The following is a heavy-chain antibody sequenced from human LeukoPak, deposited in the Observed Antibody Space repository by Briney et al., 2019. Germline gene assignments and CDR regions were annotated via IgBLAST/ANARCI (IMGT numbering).Heavy chain of an antibody. J-gene: IGHJ4*02. V-gene: IGHV4-34*01. D-gene: IGHD5-12*01. CDR3: ARLSGYHFDY. CDR2: INPSGRT. CDR1: SGSLSDKY. Sequence: NASETLSLTCGVYSGSLSDKYWSWIRQPPGKGLEWTGEINPSGRTNYNPSLKSRVTMSIDTSKNQFSLKLSSVTAADTAVYYCARLSGYHFDYWGQGALVTVSS.